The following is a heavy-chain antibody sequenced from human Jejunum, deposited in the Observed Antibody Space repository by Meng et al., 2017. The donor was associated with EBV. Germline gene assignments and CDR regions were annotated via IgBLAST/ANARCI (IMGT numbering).Heavy chain of an antibody. CDR2: MSPDNGDT. D-gene: IGHD5-24*01. Sequence: QVQLVQSGAEGKKPGDSVKVSCKASGYTFTTHHINWVRQATGQGLEYMGWMSPDNGDTGYAQNFQGRLTMTRDTSISTAYMELSSLTSDDTAVYYCARGDGYNLYWGQGTLVTVSS. J-gene: IGHJ1*01. V-gene: IGHV1-8*01. CDR1: GYTFTTHH. CDR3: ARGDGYNLY.